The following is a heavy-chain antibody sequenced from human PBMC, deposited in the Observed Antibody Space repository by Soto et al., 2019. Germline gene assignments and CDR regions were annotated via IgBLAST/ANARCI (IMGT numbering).Heavy chain of an antibody. CDR3: ARDPDYSNYEYYYYGMDV. J-gene: IGHJ6*02. V-gene: IGHV3-21*01. D-gene: IGHD4-4*01. CDR1: GFTFSSYS. CDR2: ISSSSSYI. Sequence: GGSLRLSCAASGFTFSSYSMNWVRQAPGKGLEWVSSISSSSSYIYYADSVKGRFTISRDNAKNSLYLQMNSLRAEDTAVYYCARDPDYSNYEYYYYGMDVWGQGTTVTVSS.